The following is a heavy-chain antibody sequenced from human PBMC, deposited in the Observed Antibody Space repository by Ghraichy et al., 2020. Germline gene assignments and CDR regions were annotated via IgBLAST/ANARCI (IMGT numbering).Heavy chain of an antibody. CDR3: ARLSRVHSSGWYYFDY. Sequence: ASVKVSCKASGYTFISYALHSVRQAPGQRLEWMGWIIAGNGNTQYAQKFQGRVTITRGTSASTAYMELSSLRSEDTAVYYCARLSRVHSSGWYYFDYWGQGTLVTVSS. J-gene: IGHJ4*02. D-gene: IGHD6-19*01. CDR2: IIAGNGNT. CDR1: GYTFISYA. V-gene: IGHV1-3*01.